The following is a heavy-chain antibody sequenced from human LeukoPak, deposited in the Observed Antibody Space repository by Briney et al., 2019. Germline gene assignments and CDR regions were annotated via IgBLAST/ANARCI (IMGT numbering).Heavy chain of an antibody. CDR3: AKGLYGGYVGYFDF. V-gene: IGHV3-9*01. D-gene: IGHD4-17*01. CDR2: ISWNSGRI. J-gene: IGHJ4*02. Sequence: GGSLRLSCAASGFTFDVYAMHWVRQGPGKGLEWVSGISWNSGRIDYADSVKGRFTISRDNAKNSLYLQMNSLRAEDTALYYCAKGLYGGYVGYFDFWGQGTQVTVSS. CDR1: GFTFDVYA.